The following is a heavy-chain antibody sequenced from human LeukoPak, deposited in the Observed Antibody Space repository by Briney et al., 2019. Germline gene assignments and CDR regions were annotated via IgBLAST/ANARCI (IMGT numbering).Heavy chain of an antibody. CDR1: GFTFSSYA. D-gene: IGHD1-26*01. V-gene: IGHV3-23*01. Sequence: GGSLRLSCAASGFTFSSYAMGWVRQAPGKGLEWVSAISGSGGSTYYADSVKGRFTISRDNSKNTLYLQMNSLRAEDTAVYYCAKDRSGSSLLAFDAFDIWGQGTMVTVSS. CDR2: ISGSGGST. CDR3: AKDRSGSSLLAFDAFDI. J-gene: IGHJ3*02.